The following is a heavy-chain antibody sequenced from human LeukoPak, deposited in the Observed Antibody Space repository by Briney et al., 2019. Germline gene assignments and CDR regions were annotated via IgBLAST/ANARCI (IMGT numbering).Heavy chain of an antibody. CDR1: GYTFTGYY. Sequence: AASVKVSCKASGYTFTGYYMHWVRQAPGQGLEWMGWMNPNSGNTGYAQRFQGRVTMTRNTSISTAYMELSSLRSEDTAVYYCARAYSSGLIDYWGQGTLVTVSS. CDR2: MNPNSGNT. V-gene: IGHV1-8*02. CDR3: ARAYSSGLIDY. D-gene: IGHD6-19*01. J-gene: IGHJ4*02.